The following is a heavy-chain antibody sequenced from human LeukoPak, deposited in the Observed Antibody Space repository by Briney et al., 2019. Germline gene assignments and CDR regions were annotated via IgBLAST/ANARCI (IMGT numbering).Heavy chain of an antibody. J-gene: IGHJ5*02. CDR3: ARDRPWVSDYDFWSGYSNWFDP. CDR1: GFTFSSYS. Sequence: GGSLRLSCAASGFTFSSYSMNWVRQAPGKGLEWVSYISSSSSTIYYADSVKGRFTISRDNAKNSLYLQMNSLRAEDTAVYYCARDRPWVSDYDFWSGYSNWFDPWGQGTLVTVSS. D-gene: IGHD3-3*01. V-gene: IGHV3-48*01. CDR2: ISSSSSTI.